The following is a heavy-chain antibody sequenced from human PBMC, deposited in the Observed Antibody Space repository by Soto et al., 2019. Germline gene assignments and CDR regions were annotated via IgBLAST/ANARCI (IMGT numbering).Heavy chain of an antibody. V-gene: IGHV4-34*01. Sequence: PSETLSLTCAVYGGSFSGYYWSWMRQPPGEGLEWIGEINHSGSTNYNPSLQSRVTISVDTSKNQFSLKLSSVTAADTAVYYCAGGQYRYDDAFDIWGQGTMVTVSS. CDR1: GGSFSGYY. D-gene: IGHD5-12*01. J-gene: IGHJ3*02. CDR3: AGGQYRYDDAFDI. CDR2: INHSGST.